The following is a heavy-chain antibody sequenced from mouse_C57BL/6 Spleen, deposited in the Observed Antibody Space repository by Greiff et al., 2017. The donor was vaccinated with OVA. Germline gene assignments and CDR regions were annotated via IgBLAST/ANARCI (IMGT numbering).Heavy chain of an antibody. CDR3: ARDPKEYYFDY. V-gene: IGHV5-4*01. J-gene: IGHJ2*01. CDR2: ISDGGSYT. CDR1: GFTFSSYA. Sequence: EVQRVESGGGLVKPGGSLKLSCAASGFTFSSYAMSWVRQTPEKRLEWVATISDGGSYTYYPDNVKGRFTISRDNAKNNLYLQMSHLKSEDTAMYYCARDPKEYYFDYWGQGTTLTVSS.